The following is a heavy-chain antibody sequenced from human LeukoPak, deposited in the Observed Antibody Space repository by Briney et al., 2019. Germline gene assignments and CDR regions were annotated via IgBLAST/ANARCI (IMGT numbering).Heavy chain of an antibody. Sequence: SATLSLTCTVSGGSISSYYWSWIRQPAGKGLEWIGRIYTSGSTNYNPSLKSRVTMSVDTSKNQFSLKLSSVTAADTAVYYCARIFWSGYYSVEYYFDYWGQGTLVTVSS. CDR1: GGSISSYY. CDR2: IYTSGST. CDR3: ARIFWSGYYSVEYYFDY. D-gene: IGHD3-3*01. V-gene: IGHV4-4*07. J-gene: IGHJ4*02.